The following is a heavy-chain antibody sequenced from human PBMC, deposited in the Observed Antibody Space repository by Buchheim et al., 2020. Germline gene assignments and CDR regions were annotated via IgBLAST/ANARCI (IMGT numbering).Heavy chain of an antibody. CDR1: GFTFSSYD. CDR2: IGTAGDT. CDR3: AREFVPYYYDSSGVGYFDL. Sequence: EVQLVESGGGLVQPGGSLRLSCAASGFTFSSYDMHWVRQATGKGLEWVSAIGTAGDTYYPGSVKGRFTISRENAKNSLYLQMNSLRAGDTAVYYCAREFVPYYYDSSGVGYFDLWGRGTL. J-gene: IGHJ2*01. V-gene: IGHV3-13*04. D-gene: IGHD3-22*01.